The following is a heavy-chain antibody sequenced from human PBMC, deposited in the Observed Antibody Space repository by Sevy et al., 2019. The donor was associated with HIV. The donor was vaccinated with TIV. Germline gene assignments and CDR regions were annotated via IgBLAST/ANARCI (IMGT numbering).Heavy chain of an antibody. V-gene: IGHV1-69*13. CDR1: GGTFSSYG. CDR2: IIPIFGSA. D-gene: IGHD3-16*01. J-gene: IGHJ5*02. CDR3: ARGGGLSPHHWLDP. Sequence: ASVKVSCKASGGTFSSYGITWVRQALGQGLEWMGEIIPIFGSANYGQTLQGRVTMTADQSTSTAYMELSSLRSDDTAVYYCARGGGLSPHHWLDPWGQGTLVTVSS.